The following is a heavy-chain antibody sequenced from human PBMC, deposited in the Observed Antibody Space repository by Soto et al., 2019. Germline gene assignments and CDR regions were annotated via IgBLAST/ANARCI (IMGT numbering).Heavy chain of an antibody. D-gene: IGHD2-8*01. V-gene: IGHV4-30-4*01. J-gene: IGHJ5*02. Sequence: PSETLSLTCTVSGGSISSGDYYWSWIRQPPGKGLEWIGYIYYSGSTYYNPSLKSRVTISVDTSKNQFSLKLSSVTAADTAVYYCARGENGSWLDPWGQGTLVTVSS. CDR2: IYYSGST. CDR1: GGSISSGDYY. CDR3: ARGENGSWLDP.